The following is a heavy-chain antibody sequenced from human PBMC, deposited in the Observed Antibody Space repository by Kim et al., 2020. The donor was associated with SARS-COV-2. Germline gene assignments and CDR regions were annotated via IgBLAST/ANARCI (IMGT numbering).Heavy chain of an antibody. V-gene: IGHV5-51*01. D-gene: IGHD2-2*01. J-gene: IGHJ3*02. CDR1: GYSFTSYW. CDR3: ARRLVVPAALGAFDI. Sequence: GESLKISCKGSGYSFTSYWIGWVRQMPGKGLEWMGIIYPGDSDTRYSPSFQGQVTISADKSISTAYLQWSSLKASDTAMYYCARRLVVPAALGAFDIWGQGTMVTVSS. CDR2: IYPGDSDT.